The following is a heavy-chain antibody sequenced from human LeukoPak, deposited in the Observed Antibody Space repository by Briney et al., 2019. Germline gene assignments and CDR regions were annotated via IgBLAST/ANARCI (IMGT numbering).Heavy chain of an antibody. CDR1: GLTFSSYD. Sequence: GGSLRLSCAPSGLTFSSYDMSWVRQAPGKGLEWVSIINGRTGSIYYADSVKGRFTISRDNSKNTLYLQMNSLRAEDTAVYYCARHGDTAMVTDFDYWGQGTLVTVSS. J-gene: IGHJ4*02. CDR3: ARHGDTAMVTDFDY. V-gene: IGHV3-23*01. D-gene: IGHD5-18*01. CDR2: INGRTGSI.